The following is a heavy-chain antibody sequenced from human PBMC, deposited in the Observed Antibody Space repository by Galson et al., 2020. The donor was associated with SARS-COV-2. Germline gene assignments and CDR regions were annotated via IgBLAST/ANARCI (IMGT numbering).Heavy chain of an antibody. Sequence: SQTLSLTCSVSDGPMSSYYWSWIRQPPGKGLEWSGYISYSGGANYNPPLTSRVTISVDLSKNQFSLKVTSVTAADTAVYYCARDPAPLYGDNYYYGMDVWGRGTTVTVSS. CDR1: DGPMSSYY. CDR2: ISYSGGA. CDR3: ARDPAPLYGDNYYYGMDV. V-gene: IGHV4-59*01. D-gene: IGHD4-17*01. J-gene: IGHJ6*02.